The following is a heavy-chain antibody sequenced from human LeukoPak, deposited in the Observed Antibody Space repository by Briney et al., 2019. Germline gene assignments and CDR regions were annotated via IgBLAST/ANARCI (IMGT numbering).Heavy chain of an antibody. CDR3: ARAGGGYCSSTSCPTDY. CDR1: GYTFTGYY. D-gene: IGHD2-2*01. Sequence: ASVKVSCKASGYTFTGYYMHWVRQAPGQGLEWMGWINPNSGGTNYAQKFQGRVTMTRDTSISTAYMELSRLRSDDTAVYYCARAGGGYCSSTSCPTDYWGQGTLVTVSS. V-gene: IGHV1-2*02. J-gene: IGHJ4*02. CDR2: INPNSGGT.